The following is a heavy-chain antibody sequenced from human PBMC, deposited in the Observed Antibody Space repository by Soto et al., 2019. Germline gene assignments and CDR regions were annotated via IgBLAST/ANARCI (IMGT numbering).Heavy chain of an antibody. CDR1: GYTFTSYG. CDR3: ARRQWLVGGYYYGMGV. Sequence: ASVKVSCKASGYTFTSYGISWVRQAPGQGLEWMGWTSAYKGNTNYAQKLQGRVTMTTDTSTSTAYMELRSLRSDDTAVYYCARRQWLVGGYYYGMGVWGQGTTVTVSS. D-gene: IGHD6-19*01. V-gene: IGHV1-18*01. CDR2: TSAYKGNT. J-gene: IGHJ6*02.